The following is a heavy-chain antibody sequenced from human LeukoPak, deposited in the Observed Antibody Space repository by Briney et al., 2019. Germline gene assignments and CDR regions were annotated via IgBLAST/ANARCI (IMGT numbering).Heavy chain of an antibody. V-gene: IGHV1-18*04. J-gene: IGHJ4*02. Sequence: ASVKVSCKASGYTFTGYYMHWVRQAPGQGLEWMGWISAYNGNTNYAQKLQGRVTMTTDISTSTAYMELRSLRSDDTAVYYCARQYCSSTSCYTDFDYWGQGTLVTVSS. CDR3: ARQYCSSTSCYTDFDY. CDR1: GYTFTGYY. D-gene: IGHD2-2*02. CDR2: ISAYNGNT.